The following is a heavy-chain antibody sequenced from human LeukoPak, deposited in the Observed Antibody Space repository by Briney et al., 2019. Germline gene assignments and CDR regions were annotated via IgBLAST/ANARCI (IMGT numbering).Heavy chain of an antibody. V-gene: IGHV3-9*01. CDR2: ISWNSGSI. D-gene: IGHD2-8*02. CDR1: GFTFDDYA. Sequence: GGSLRLSCAASGFTFDDYAMHWVRQAPGKGLGWVSGISWNSGSIGYADSVKGRFTISRDNAKNSLYLQMNSLRAEDTALYYCAKDPGGGYFDYWGQGTLVAVSS. CDR3: AKDPGGGYFDY. J-gene: IGHJ4*02.